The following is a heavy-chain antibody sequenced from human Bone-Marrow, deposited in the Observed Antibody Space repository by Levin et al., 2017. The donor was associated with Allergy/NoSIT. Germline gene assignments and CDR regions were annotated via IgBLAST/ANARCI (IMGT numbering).Heavy chain of an antibody. V-gene: IGHV3-23*01. CDR2: ISGSGSNT. CDR1: GLIFSNYA. Sequence: GESLKISCTASGLIFSNYAMNWVRQAPGKGLEWVSQISGSGSNTHYADSVRGRFTFSRDNSNNTVYLQMNSLRADDTAVYYCAGYDTSGYHSPFDYWGQGTLVTVSS. CDR3: AGYDTSGYHSPFDY. J-gene: IGHJ4*02. D-gene: IGHD3-22*01.